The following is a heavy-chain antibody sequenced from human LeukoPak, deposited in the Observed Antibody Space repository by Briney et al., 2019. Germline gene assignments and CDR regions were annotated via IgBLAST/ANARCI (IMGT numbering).Heavy chain of an antibody. Sequence: GASVKLPCTTFGGTFRTHIFSWVRPAPGQGLEWVGKITPIIDSAKYSQKFRDRLTITGDSSTGTAYLQLSSLTPEDTALYYCTRVNLRGGQYNWFEPWGQGTLGIVSS. CDR1: GGTFRTHI. CDR3: TRVNLRGGQYNWFEP. CDR2: ITPIIDSA. J-gene: IGHJ5*02. D-gene: IGHD3-16*01. V-gene: IGHV1-69*08.